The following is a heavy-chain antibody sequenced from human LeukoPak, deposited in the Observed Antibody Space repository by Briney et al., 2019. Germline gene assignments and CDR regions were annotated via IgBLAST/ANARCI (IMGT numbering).Heavy chain of an antibody. D-gene: IGHD3-3*01. CDR2: ISSSSSTI. J-gene: IGHJ3*02. CDR3: ARANTPYYDFWSGYRHDAFDI. Sequence: GGSLRLSCAASGFTFSSYSMNWVRQAPGKGLEWVSYISSSSSTIYYADSVKGRSTISRDNAKNSLYLQMNSLRAEDMAVYYCARANTPYYDFWSGYRHDAFDIWGQGTMVTVSS. V-gene: IGHV3-48*01. CDR1: GFTFSSYS.